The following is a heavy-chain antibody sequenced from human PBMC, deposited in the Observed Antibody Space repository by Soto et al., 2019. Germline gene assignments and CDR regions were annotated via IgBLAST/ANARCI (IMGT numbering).Heavy chain of an antibody. D-gene: IGHD4-17*01. CDR1: GASIISSNW. J-gene: IGHJ4*02. CDR2: MHHSGSS. V-gene: IGHV4-4*02. CDR3: ARMFYDYGPLDF. Sequence: QVQLQESGPGLVKPSGTLSLTCAVSGASIISSNWWSWVRQPPGKGLEWIGEMHHSGSSNYNPSLTRRVTIPIDKSKNQFSLRLTSVTAADTAVYYCARMFYDYGPLDFWGQGTLVTVSS.